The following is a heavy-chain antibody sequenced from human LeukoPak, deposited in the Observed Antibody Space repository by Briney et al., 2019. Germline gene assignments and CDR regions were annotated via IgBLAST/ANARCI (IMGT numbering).Heavy chain of an antibody. V-gene: IGHV5-51*01. CDR2: IYPGDSDT. D-gene: IGHD6-13*01. CDR1: GYSFTSYW. CDR3: ARTYSSSYNWFDP. Sequence: GESLKISCRGSGYSFTSYWIGWVRQMPGKGLEWMGIIYPGDSDTRYSPSFQGQVTISADKSISTAYLQWSSLKASDTAMYYCARTYSSSYNWFDPWGQGTLVTVSS. J-gene: IGHJ5*02.